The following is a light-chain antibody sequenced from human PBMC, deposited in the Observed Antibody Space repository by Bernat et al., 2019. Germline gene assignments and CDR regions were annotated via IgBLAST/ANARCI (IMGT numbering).Light chain of an antibody. CDR1: ALSKQY. Sequence: SYELTQPPSVSVSPGQTARITCSGDALSKQYASWYQQKPGQAPVVLMYKDSERPSGIPERFSGSSSGTTVTLTISGVQAEDEADYYCQSAYSSATFVFGTGTKVTVL. V-gene: IGLV3-25*03. CDR3: QSAYSSATFV. CDR2: KDS. J-gene: IGLJ1*01.